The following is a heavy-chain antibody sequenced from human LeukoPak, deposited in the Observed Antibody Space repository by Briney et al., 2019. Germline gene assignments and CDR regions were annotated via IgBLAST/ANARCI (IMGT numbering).Heavy chain of an antibody. CDR2: ISPDGNRE. CDR1: GLTFSSYW. V-gene: IGHV3-7*01. Sequence: PGGSLRLSCAASGLTFSSYWMTWVRQGPGKGLEWVATISPDGNRENYVDSVKGRFSISRDNAKNSLFLQMRSLRAEDTAMYYCASTSPYCSSGTCALGGQGTLVTVSS. J-gene: IGHJ4*02. CDR3: ASTSPYCSSGTCAL. D-gene: IGHD2-15*01.